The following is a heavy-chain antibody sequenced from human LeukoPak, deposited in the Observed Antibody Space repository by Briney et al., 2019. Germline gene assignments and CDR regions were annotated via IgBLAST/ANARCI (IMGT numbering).Heavy chain of an antibody. CDR2: ISGSGGST. D-gene: IGHD6-19*01. V-gene: IGHV3-23*01. CDR3: AREGAVAALDY. CDR1: GITLSNYG. J-gene: IGHJ4*02. Sequence: GGSLRPSCEVSGITLSNYGMSWVRQAPGKGLEWVAGISGSGGSTNYADSVKGRFTISRDNAKNSLYLQMNSLRAEDTAVYYCAREGAVAALDYWGQGTLVTVSS.